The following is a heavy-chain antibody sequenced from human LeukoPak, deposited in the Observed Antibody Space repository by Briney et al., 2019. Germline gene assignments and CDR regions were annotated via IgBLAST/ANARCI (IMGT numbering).Heavy chain of an antibody. V-gene: IGHV3-23*01. Sequence: GGSLRLSCEGSGFTSITYGMSWVRQAPGKGLEWVSTLGGGDAGIYYADSVYDRFTISRDKSKNTLYLQMNSLRAEDTAVYYCANRIAVAGTVYWGQGTLVTVSS. CDR2: LGGGDAGI. CDR1: GFTSITYG. D-gene: IGHD6-19*01. J-gene: IGHJ4*02. CDR3: ANRIAVAGTVY.